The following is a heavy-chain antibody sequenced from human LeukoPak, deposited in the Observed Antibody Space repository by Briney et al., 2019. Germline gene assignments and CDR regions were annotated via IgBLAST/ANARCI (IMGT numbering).Heavy chain of an antibody. CDR2: IKYDESEK. D-gene: IGHD5-18*01. CDR3: ARGHVDTTITGEFDY. CDR1: GFPFSSYA. V-gene: IGHV3-7*01. J-gene: IGHJ4*02. Sequence: GGSLRLSCAASGFPFSSYAMSWVRQAPGKGLEWVANIKYDESEKYYVDSVKGRFTISRDNAKNSLYLQMNSLRVEDTAVYYCARGHVDTTITGEFDYWGQGTLVTVSS.